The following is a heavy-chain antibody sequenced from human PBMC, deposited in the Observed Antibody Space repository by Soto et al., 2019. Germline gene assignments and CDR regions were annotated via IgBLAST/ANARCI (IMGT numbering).Heavy chain of an antibody. D-gene: IGHD3-22*01. J-gene: IGHJ6*02. Sequence: SETLSLTCTVSGGSISSGGYYWSWIRQHPGKGLEWIGYIYYSGSTYYNPSLKSRVTISVDTSKNQFSLKLSSVTAADTAVYYCARDPGTMIVGDYYYYVMDVWGQGTTVTVSS. CDR3: ARDPGTMIVGDYYYYVMDV. CDR1: GGSISSGGYY. V-gene: IGHV4-31*03. CDR2: IYYSGST.